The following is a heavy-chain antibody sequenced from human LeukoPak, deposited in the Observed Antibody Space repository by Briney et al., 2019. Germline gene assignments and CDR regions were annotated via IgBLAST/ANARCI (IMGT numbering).Heavy chain of an antibody. Sequence: GGSLRLSCAASGFTFSSYSMNWVRQAPGKGVEWVSYISSSSTIYYADSVKGRFTISRDNAKNSLYLQMNSLRAEDTAVYYCARHYGPWGQGTLVTVSS. J-gene: IGHJ5*02. CDR2: ISSSSTI. D-gene: IGHD3-16*01. CDR1: GFTFSSYS. CDR3: ARHYGP. V-gene: IGHV3-48*01.